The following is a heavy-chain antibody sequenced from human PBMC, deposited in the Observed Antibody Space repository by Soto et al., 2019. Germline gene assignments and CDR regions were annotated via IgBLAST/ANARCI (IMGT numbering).Heavy chain of an antibody. D-gene: IGHD5-18*01. CDR3: ASDRGYGHASVPYS. J-gene: IGHJ4*02. CDR2: ISYDGGLQ. CDR1: GFTFTSYG. V-gene: IGHV3-30*03. Sequence: QAHLVESGGGVVQPGRSLRLSCAASGFTFTSYGMHWVRQAPGTRLEWVAVISYDGGLQHYADSVKGRFTISRDNSKNMVLLQMNSLRAEDTAVYYCASDRGYGHASVPYSWGRGTLVSVSS.